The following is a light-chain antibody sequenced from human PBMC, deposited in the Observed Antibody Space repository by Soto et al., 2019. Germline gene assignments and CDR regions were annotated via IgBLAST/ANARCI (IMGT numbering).Light chain of an antibody. CDR3: QVWDSSSDHYV. J-gene: IGLJ1*01. V-gene: IGLV3-21*04. CDR2: YNS. CDR1: NIGSES. Sequence: SYELTQPPSVSVAPGKTARITCGGSNIGSESVHWYQQKSGQAPMLVIYYNSDRPSGIPERFSGSSSGNTATLTISRVEAGEEADYYCQVWDSSSDHYVFGTGTKLTVL.